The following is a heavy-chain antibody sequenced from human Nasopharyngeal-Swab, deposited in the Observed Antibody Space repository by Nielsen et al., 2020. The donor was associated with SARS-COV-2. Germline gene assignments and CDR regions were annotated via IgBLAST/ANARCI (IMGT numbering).Heavy chain of an antibody. J-gene: IGHJ6*03. V-gene: IGHV4-59*01. D-gene: IGHD6-6*01. CDR2: IYYSGST. CDR3: ARGHIAARPAWTQFYYYYYMDV. Sequence: WIRQPPGKGLEWIGYIYYSGSTNYNPSLKSRVTISVDTSKNQFSLKLSSVTAEDTAVYYCARGHIAARPAWTQFYYYYYMDVWGKGTTVTVSS.